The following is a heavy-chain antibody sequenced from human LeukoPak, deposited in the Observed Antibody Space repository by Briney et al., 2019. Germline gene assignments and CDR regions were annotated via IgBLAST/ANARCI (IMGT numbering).Heavy chain of an antibody. D-gene: IGHD3-9*01. Sequence: SETLSLTCTVSGGSISSSSYYWGWIRQPPGKGLEWIGSIYYSGSTYYNPSLKSRVTISVDTSKNQFSLKLSSVTAADTAVYYCARHRRGWLTVYYFDYWGQGTLVTVSS. V-gene: IGHV4-39*01. CDR2: IYYSGST. J-gene: IGHJ4*02. CDR3: ARHRRGWLTVYYFDY. CDR1: GGSISSSSYY.